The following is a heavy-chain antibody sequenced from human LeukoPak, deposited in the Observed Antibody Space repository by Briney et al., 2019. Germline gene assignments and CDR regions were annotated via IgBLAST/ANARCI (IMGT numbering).Heavy chain of an antibody. V-gene: IGHV3-7*01. CDR1: GFTFNKYC. CDR2: RKTDGSQK. J-gene: IGHJ4*02. D-gene: IGHD3-10*01. Sequence: GGSLSLSCAATGFTFNKYCMTWVRQATGKGLEWVTTRKTDGSQKYYVDSVKGRFSISRDNANNSLYLQMNSLRAEDTAVYYCARAGFTFSDYFGSFFDYWGQGTLVTVSS. CDR3: ARAGFTFSDYFGSFFDY.